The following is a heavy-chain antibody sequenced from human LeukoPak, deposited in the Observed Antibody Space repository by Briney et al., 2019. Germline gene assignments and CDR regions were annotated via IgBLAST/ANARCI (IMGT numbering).Heavy chain of an antibody. CDR3: AKDNAYYYADY. Sequence: GGSLRLSCAASGFTFSSYAMHWVRQAPGKGLEWVAVMSYDGSNKYYADSVKGRFTISRDNSKNTLYLQMNSLRAEDTAVYYCAKDNAYYYADYWGQGTLVTVSS. V-gene: IGHV3-30-3*01. CDR2: MSYDGSNK. CDR1: GFTFSSYA. J-gene: IGHJ4*02. D-gene: IGHD3-10*01.